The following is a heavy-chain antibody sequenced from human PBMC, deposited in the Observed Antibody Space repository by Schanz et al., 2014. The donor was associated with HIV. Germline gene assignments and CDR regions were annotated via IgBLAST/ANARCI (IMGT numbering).Heavy chain of an antibody. J-gene: IGHJ5*02. D-gene: IGHD6-13*01. V-gene: IGHV3-30*18. Sequence: QVQLVESGGGVAQPGRSLRLSCAASGFTFSTYGMHWVRQAPGKGLEWVAVISYDGRNKYYADSVKGRFTISRDNSKNTVYLQLKSLRVEDTAVYYCAKDKSRHTYSSSSIFDPWGQGTLVTVSS. CDR2: ISYDGRNK. CDR3: AKDKSRHTYSSSSIFDP. CDR1: GFTFSTYG.